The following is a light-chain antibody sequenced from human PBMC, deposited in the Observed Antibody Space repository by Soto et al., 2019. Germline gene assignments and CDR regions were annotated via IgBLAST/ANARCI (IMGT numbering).Light chain of an antibody. CDR3: SSYAGRNNFVV. J-gene: IGLJ2*01. V-gene: IGLV2-8*01. CDR2: EVS. CDR1: SSDVGGYNF. Sequence: QSALTQPPSASGSPGQSVTISCTGTSSDVGGYNFVSWYQQHPGKAPQLMIYEVSKRPSGVPDRFSGSKSGNTASLTVSGLQAEDEADYYCSSYAGRNNFVVFGGGTQLTVL.